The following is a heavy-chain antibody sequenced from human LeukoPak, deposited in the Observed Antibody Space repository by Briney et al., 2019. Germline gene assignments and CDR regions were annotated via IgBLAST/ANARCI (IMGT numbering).Heavy chain of an antibody. CDR2: INPSGGST. CDR1: GYTFTSYY. V-gene: IGHV1-46*01. CDR3: ARVRNKDWFDP. J-gene: IGHJ5*02. Sequence: GASVKVSCKASGYTFTSYYMHWVRQAPGQGLEWMGIINPSGGSTSYAQKLQGRVTMTRDTSTSTVYMELSSLRSEDTAVYYCARVRNKDWFDPWGQGTLVTVSS.